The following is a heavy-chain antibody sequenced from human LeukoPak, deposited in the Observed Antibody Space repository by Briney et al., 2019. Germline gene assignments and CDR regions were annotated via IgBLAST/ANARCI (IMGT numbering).Heavy chain of an antibody. J-gene: IGHJ3*01. CDR3: ARHVTLYGAHDAFDL. Sequence: SETLSLTCTFSGRSISFSDYFWDWIRQPPGEVLEWIGNIYYSGRTYYNPSLRGRVTISVNTSKNQFSLKLNAVTAEDTAVYYCARHVTLYGAHDAFDLWGQGTMVTVSS. V-gene: IGHV4-39*01. D-gene: IGHD3-16*01. CDR2: IYYSGRT. CDR1: GRSISFSDYF.